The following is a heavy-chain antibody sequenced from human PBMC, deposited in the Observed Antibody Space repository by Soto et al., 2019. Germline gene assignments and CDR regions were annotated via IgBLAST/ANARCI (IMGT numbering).Heavy chain of an antibody. D-gene: IGHD2-15*01. J-gene: IGHJ4*02. Sequence: EVQLVESGGGLVQPGGSLKLSCAASGFTFSGSAMHWVRQASGKGLEWVGRIRSKANSYATAYAASVKGRFTISRDDSKNTAYLQMNSLKTEDTAVYYCTPIGYCSGGSCYNGYWGQGTLVTVSS. CDR2: IRSKANSYAT. CDR1: GFTFSGSA. V-gene: IGHV3-73*02. CDR3: TPIGYCSGGSCYNGY.